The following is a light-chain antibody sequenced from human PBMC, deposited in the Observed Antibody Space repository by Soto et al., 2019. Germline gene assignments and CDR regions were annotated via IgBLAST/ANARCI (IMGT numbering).Light chain of an antibody. CDR1: QSVSSSY. J-gene: IGKJ1*01. V-gene: IGKV3-20*01. CDR3: QQYGSSPKWP. CDR2: GAS. Sequence: EMVLTQSPGTLSLSPGERATLSCRASQSVSSSYLAWYQHKPGQAPRLLIYGASSRATGIPARFSVSGSGTDFTFTISRLAPEDLAVDYCQQYGSSPKWPFGQGTKVEIK.